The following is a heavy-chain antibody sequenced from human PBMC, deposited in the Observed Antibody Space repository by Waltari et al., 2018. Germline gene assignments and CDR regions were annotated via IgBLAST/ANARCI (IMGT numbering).Heavy chain of an antibody. Sequence: QVQLVQSGAEVKKPGASVKVSCKVSGSTLTELSMHWVRQAPGKGLEWMGGFDPEDGETSYAQKFQGRVTMNEDTSTDTAYMELSSLRSEDTAVYYCATAEYSSSRWFDPWGQGTLVTVSS. CDR1: GSTLTELS. CDR2: FDPEDGET. CDR3: ATAEYSSSRWFDP. J-gene: IGHJ5*02. D-gene: IGHD6-6*01. V-gene: IGHV1-24*01.